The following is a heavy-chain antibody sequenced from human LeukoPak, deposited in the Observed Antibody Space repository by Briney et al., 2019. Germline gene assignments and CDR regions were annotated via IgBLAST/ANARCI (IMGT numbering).Heavy chain of an antibody. V-gene: IGHV3-30*18. CDR1: GFTFSNYG. J-gene: IGHJ4*02. CDR2: ISYDGSNK. Sequence: GRSLRLSCAASGFTFSNYGMHWVRQAPGKGLEWVAVISYDGSNKYYAESVKGRFTISRDNSKNTLYLQMNSLRAEDTAVFYCAKVSGLKITFGGVIDWGQGTPVTVSS. D-gene: IGHD3-16*02. CDR3: AKVSGLKITFGGVID.